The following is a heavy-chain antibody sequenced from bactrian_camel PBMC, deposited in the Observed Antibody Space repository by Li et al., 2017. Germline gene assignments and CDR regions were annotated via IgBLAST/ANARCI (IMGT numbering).Heavy chain of an antibody. CDR2: IRTGGGLT. V-gene: IGHV3S40*01. Sequence: VQLVESGGGSVQTGGSLQLSCSASEYTYSSNCMGWFRRAPGKEREGIAMIRTGGGLTYYADSVEGRFTISQDNAKNTVYLQMNSLKPEDTAMYYCALGCSWPNFGYWGQGTQVTVS. J-gene: IGHJ6*01. CDR3: ALGCSWPNFGY. D-gene: IGHD6*01. CDR1: EYTYSSNC.